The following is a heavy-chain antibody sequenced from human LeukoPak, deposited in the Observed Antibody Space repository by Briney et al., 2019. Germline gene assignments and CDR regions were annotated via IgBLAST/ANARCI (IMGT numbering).Heavy chain of an antibody. J-gene: IGHJ3*02. CDR2: IVVGSGNT. CDR3: AALLTDAFDI. Sequence: SVTVSCEASGFIFTSSAVQWVRQARGLRLEWIGWIVVGSGNTNYAQKFQERVTITRDMSTSTAYMELSSLRSEDTAVYYCAALLTDAFDIWGQGTMVTVSS. V-gene: IGHV1-58*01. CDR1: GFIFTSSA.